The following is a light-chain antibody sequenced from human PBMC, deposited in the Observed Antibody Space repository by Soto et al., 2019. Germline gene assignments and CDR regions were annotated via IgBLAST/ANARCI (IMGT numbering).Light chain of an antibody. Sequence: QSVLAQPASVSGSPGQSITISCAGTSSNVGGYERVSWYQQQPGKAPQLMIHEDTKRPSGVSNRFSGSKSGNTASLTISGLRPEDEADYYCCSLASGATVVFGGETQLSVL. CDR3: CSLASGATVV. J-gene: IGLJ3*02. CDR2: EDT. CDR1: SSNVGGYER. V-gene: IGLV2-23*01.